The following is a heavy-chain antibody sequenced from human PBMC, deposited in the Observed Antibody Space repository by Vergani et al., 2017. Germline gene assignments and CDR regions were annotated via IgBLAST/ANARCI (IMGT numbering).Heavy chain of an antibody. CDR2: ISSCSSTR. V-gene: IGHV3-48*01. CDR3: ARDISYCSDTSCYEEGYYYYYYVDV. Sequence: EVQLVESGGGLVQPGGSLRLFCAASGFTFSRYSMNWVRQAPGKGLEWVSYISSCSSTRYKADSVKGRVTISRDNGKNSLYLQMNSLRAEDTAVYYCARDISYCSDTSCYEEGYYYYYYVDVWGKGTTVTVSS. CDR1: GFTFSRYS. D-gene: IGHD2-2*01. J-gene: IGHJ6*03.